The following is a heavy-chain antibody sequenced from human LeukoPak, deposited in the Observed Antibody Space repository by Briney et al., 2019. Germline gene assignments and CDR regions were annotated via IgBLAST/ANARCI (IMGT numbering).Heavy chain of an antibody. Sequence: SETLSLTCAVYGGSFSGYYWSWIRQPPGKGLEWIGEINHSGSTNYNPSLKSRVTISVDTSKNQFSLKLSSVTAADTAVYYCAGAMSSWNGGEFDYWGQGTLVTVSS. V-gene: IGHV4-34*01. CDR1: GGSFSGYY. D-gene: IGHD6-13*01. CDR2: INHSGST. CDR3: AGAMSSWNGGEFDY. J-gene: IGHJ4*02.